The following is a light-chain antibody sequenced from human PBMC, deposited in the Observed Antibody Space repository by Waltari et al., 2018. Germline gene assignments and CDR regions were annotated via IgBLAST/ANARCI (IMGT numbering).Light chain of an antibody. CDR1: DSDVGAYNF. CDR3: NAYTTSNAPGV. J-gene: IGLJ1*01. Sequence: QSALTQPASVPGSPGQSITIPCTGTDSDVGAYNFVSWYRQHPGKAPHLIIYEVSERTAGIAARCSGSKSDNTASLTICGLQADDEAVYYCNAYTTSNAPGVFGTGTEVTVL. V-gene: IGLV2-14*01. CDR2: EVS.